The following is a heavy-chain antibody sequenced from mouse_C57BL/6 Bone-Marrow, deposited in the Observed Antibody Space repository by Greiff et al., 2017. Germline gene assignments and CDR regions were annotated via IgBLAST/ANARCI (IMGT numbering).Heavy chain of an antibody. D-gene: IGHD1-1*01. V-gene: IGHV1-19*01. J-gene: IGHJ3*01. Sequence: VQLQQSGPVLVKPGASVKMSCKASGYTFTDYYMNWVKQSHGKSLEWIGVINPYNGGTSYNQKFKGKATLTVDKSSSTAYMELNSLTSEDSAVYYCARWAYYYGRFAYWGQGTLVTVSA. CDR3: ARWAYYYGRFAY. CDR1: GYTFTDYY. CDR2: INPYNGGT.